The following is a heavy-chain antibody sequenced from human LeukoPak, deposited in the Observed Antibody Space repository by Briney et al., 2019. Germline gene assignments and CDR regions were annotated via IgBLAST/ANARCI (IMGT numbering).Heavy chain of an antibody. CDR1: GGSMSPYY. D-gene: IGHD2-15*01. CDR3: ARLGFCRGDNCLDDY. J-gene: IGHJ4*02. Sequence: SETLSLTCTVSGGSMSPYYWSWMRQPPGKGPEYVGYIFYTGGTNYNPSLKRRVTVSLDTSRNQFSLKLSSVTATDTAVYYCARLGFCRGDNCLDDYWGQGTLVTVSS. V-gene: IGHV4-59*08. CDR2: IFYTGGT.